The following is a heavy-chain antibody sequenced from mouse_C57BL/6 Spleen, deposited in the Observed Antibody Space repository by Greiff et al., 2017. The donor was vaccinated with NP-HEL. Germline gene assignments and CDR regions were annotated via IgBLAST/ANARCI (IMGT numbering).Heavy chain of an antibody. Sequence: QVQLQQSGPELVKPGASVTISCKASGYAFSSSWLNWVKQRPGKGLEWIGRIYPGDGATNYNGKFPGKATLTANKYSSTAYTQLSILTSEDSAVYFGARSYYDGSSYDDRGQTTTLT. CDR3: ARSYYDGSSYDD. D-gene: IGHD1-1*01. CDR2: IYPGDGAT. CDR1: GYAFSSSW. V-gene: IGHV1-82*01. J-gene: IGHJ2*01.